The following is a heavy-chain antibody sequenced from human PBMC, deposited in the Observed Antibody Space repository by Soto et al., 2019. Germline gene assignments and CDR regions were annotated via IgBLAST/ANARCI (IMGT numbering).Heavy chain of an antibody. V-gene: IGHV1-69*01. Sequence: QVQLVQSGAEVKKPGSSVKISCKAFGGSFSDHAISWVRQAPGQGLEWMGGIIPIFGTPNYAQKFQDRVTFTAHESTNTAYMELSRLTSEDTAVYYCARDRAPRGWSYLDLWGQGTQVTVSS. D-gene: IGHD2-15*01. CDR1: GGSFSDHA. CDR2: IIPIFGTP. J-gene: IGHJ4*02. CDR3: ARDRAPRGWSYLDL.